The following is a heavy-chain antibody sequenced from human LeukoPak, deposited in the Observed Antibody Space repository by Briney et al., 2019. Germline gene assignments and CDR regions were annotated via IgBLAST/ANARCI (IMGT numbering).Heavy chain of an antibody. Sequence: GGSLRLSCAASGFTFSSSWMSWVRQAPGKGLEWVANIKQDGSEKNSVDSVKGRFTISRDNAKNSLYLQMNSLRAEDTAVYYCARGYSSSWYFDYWGQGTLVTVSS. J-gene: IGHJ4*02. CDR1: GFTFSSSW. V-gene: IGHV3-7*01. D-gene: IGHD6-13*01. CDR2: IKQDGSEK. CDR3: ARGYSSSWYFDY.